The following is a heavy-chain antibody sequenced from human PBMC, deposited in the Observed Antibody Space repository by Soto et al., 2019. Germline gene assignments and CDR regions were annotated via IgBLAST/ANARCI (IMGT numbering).Heavy chain of an antibody. J-gene: IGHJ3*02. CDR2: ISGNGGST. D-gene: IGHD5-12*01. V-gene: IGHV3-23*01. CDR1: GFTFSSYA. CDR3: AKVLIQFYDHNAFDM. Sequence: GGSLRLSCVASGFTFSSYAMSWVRQAPGKGLEWVSSISGNGGSTDYADSVKGRFTISRDNFKNTLYVQMNSLRAEDTAVYYCAKVLIQFYDHNAFDMWGQGTMVTVSS.